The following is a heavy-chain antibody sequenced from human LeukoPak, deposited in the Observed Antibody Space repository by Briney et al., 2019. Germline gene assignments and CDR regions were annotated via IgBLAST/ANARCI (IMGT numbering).Heavy chain of an antibody. V-gene: IGHV4-34*01. CDR3: ARRLVSGWLR. Sequence: SETLSLTCAVYGGSFSGYYWSWIRQPPGKGLEWIGEIKHSRHTNYNPSLKSRVTISVDTSKNQFSLKLSSVTAADTAVYYCARRLVSGWLRWGEGTLVSVSS. D-gene: IGHD6-19*01. CDR1: GGSFSGYY. CDR2: IKHSRHT. J-gene: IGHJ4*02.